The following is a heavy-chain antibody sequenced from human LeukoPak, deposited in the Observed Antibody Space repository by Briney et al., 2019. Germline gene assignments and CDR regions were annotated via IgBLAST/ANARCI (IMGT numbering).Heavy chain of an antibody. Sequence: PSETLSLTCAVYGGSFSGYYWSWIRQPPGKGLEWIGEINHSGSTNYNPSLKSRVTTSVDTSKNQFSLKLSSVTAADTAVYYCARHPPEFDWLSPFDYWGQGTLVTVSS. CDR1: GGSFSGYY. CDR3: ARHPPEFDWLSPFDY. V-gene: IGHV4-34*01. D-gene: IGHD3-9*01. CDR2: INHSGST. J-gene: IGHJ4*02.